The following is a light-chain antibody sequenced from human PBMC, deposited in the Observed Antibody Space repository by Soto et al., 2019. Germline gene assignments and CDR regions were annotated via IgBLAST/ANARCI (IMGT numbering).Light chain of an antibody. CDR2: DAS. CDR1: QSISSY. V-gene: IGKV1-39*01. CDR3: QHTYSTPFT. Sequence: DIQMTQSPSPLSASVGDRVTITCRSSQSISSYVNWYQQKPGIAPRLLIFDASNLQTGVPSRFSGSGSGTDFTLTISSLQPEDFGTYFCQHTYSTPFTFGPGTKVDIK. J-gene: IGKJ3*01.